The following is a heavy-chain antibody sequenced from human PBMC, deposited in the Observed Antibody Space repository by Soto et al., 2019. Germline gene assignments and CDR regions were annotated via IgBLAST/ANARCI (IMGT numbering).Heavy chain of an antibody. CDR1: GFTFSSYW. V-gene: IGHV3-74*01. CDR2: SDSDGSST. Sequence: GGSLRLSCAASGFTFSSYWMHWVRQAPGEGLVWVSRSDSDGSSTDYADAVKGRFTIPRDNARNTLYLQMNSLRAEDTAVYYCARLSMIRGLIADDWGQRTLVTVSS. D-gene: IGHD3-10*01. CDR3: ARLSMIRGLIADD. J-gene: IGHJ4*02.